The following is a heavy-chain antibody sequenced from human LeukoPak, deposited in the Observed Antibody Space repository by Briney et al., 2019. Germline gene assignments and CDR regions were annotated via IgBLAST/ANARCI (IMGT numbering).Heavy chain of an antibody. CDR3: ARPSPPGDGY. J-gene: IGHJ4*02. V-gene: IGHV3-30*03. D-gene: IGHD5-24*01. CDR1: GFTFGSYG. CDR2: ISYDGSER. Sequence: PGGSLRLSCAASGFTFGSYGMHWVRQAPGKGLEWVAVISYDGSERYYADSVKGRFTISRDNSKNTLYVQMNSLRTEDTAVYYCARPSPPGDGYWGPGALVIVSS.